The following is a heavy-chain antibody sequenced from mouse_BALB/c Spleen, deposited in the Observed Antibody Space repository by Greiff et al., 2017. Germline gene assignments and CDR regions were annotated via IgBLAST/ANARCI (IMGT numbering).Heavy chain of an antibody. D-gene: IGHD2-14*01. CDR1: GYSITSSYY. J-gene: IGHJ2*01. Sequence: EVQLQESGPGLVKPSQSLSLTCSVTGYSITSSYYWNWIRQFPGNKLEWMGYISYDGSNNYNPSLKNRISITRDTSKNQFFLKLNSVTTEGTATYYCARDRYYFDYWGQGTTLTVSS. CDR2: ISYDGSN. V-gene: IGHV3-6*02. CDR3: ARDRYYFDY.